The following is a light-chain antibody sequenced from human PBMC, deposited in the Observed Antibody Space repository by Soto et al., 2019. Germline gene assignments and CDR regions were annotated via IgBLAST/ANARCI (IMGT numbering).Light chain of an antibody. Sequence: QSALTQPASVSGSPGQSITISCTGTSSDIGGYKYVSWYQQHPGKVPKLIIFEVSNRPSGVSERFSGSKSANTASLTISGLQAEDEADYYCSSYTSNMSVIFGGGTKLTVL. CDR3: SSYTSNMSVI. CDR1: SSDIGGYKY. V-gene: IGLV2-14*01. CDR2: EVS. J-gene: IGLJ2*01.